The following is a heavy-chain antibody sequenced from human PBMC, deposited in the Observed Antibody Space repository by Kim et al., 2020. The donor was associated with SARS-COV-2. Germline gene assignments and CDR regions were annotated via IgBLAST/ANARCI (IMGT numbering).Heavy chain of an antibody. CDR1: GFTFKIYN. CDR3: AGYEVEYGSITPYFAF. V-gene: IGHV3-21*01. J-gene: IGHJ4*02. CDR2: ISDSGDDI. Sequence: GGSLRLSCEASGFTFKIYNMNWVRQAPGKGLEWVSSISDSGDDIYYADSVRGRFTLSRDNAKNSLFLQMNNLRAEDTAVYYCAGYEVEYGSITPYFAFWGQGTLVTVSS. D-gene: IGHD1-26*01.